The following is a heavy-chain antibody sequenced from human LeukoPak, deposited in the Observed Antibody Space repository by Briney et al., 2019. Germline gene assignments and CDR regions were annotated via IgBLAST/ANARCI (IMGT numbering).Heavy chain of an antibody. Sequence: GGSLRLSCAASGFTFSSYGMHWVRQVPGKGLEWGAVIWYDGSNKYYADSVKGRFTISRDNSKNTVYLQMNSLRAEDTAVYYCARERGYSYGAHCDYWGQGTLVTVSS. D-gene: IGHD5-18*01. CDR3: ARERGYSYGAHCDY. J-gene: IGHJ4*02. CDR1: GFTFSSYG. V-gene: IGHV3-33*01. CDR2: IWYDGSNK.